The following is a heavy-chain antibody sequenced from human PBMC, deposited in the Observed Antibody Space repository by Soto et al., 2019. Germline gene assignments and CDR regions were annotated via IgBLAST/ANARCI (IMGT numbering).Heavy chain of an antibody. V-gene: IGHV3-23*01. CDR2: ISGSGGST. CDR1: GFTFSSYA. J-gene: IGHJ3*01. CDR3: AKRMGAYDYFLGSYRSPHDPLAF. Sequence: GSLRLSCAASGFTFSSYAMSWVRQAPGKGLEWVSAISGSGGSTYYADSVKGRFTISRDNSKNTLYLQMNSLRAEDTAVYYCAKRMGAYDYFLGSYRSPHDPLAFCGQGSMVP. D-gene: IGHD3-16*02.